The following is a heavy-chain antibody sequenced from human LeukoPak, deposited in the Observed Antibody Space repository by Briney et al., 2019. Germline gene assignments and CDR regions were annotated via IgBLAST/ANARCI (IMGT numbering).Heavy chain of an antibody. D-gene: IGHD3-10*01. V-gene: IGHV1-18*01. J-gene: IGHJ4*02. Sequence: GASVKVSCKASGYTFTSYGINWVRQAPGQGLEWMGWISAYNGNTNYAQKLQDRVTMTTDTSTSTVYMELRSLRSDDTAVYYCARPSGSGSYYDALGFWGQGTLVTVSS. CDR2: ISAYNGNT. CDR3: ARPSGSGSYYDALGF. CDR1: GYTFTSYG.